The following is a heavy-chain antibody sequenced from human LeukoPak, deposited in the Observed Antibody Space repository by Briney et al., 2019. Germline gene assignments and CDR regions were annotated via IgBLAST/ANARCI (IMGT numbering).Heavy chain of an antibody. V-gene: IGHV4-39*01. D-gene: IGHD3-22*01. J-gene: IGHJ1*01. CDR2: IYYSGRT. CDR3: ARRRYYDGSGYLE. CDR1: GDSVSRSDAY. Sequence: SETLSLTCAVSGDSVSRSDAYWDWIRQPPGKGLEWIGTIYYSGRTYYSPSLKSRVTMSVDPSNNQFSLNLRSVTAADTAVYYCARRRYYDGSGYLEWGQGTLLSVSS.